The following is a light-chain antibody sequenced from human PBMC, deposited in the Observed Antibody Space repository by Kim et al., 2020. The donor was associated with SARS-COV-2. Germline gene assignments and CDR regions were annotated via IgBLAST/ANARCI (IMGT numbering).Light chain of an antibody. CDR3: QTYDSSLSGYV. J-gene: IGLJ1*01. Sequence: QTVTGSCIGSSSNIGAGYDVPCYQHLPTTAPKLLIYSNGNRPSGVPDRFSGSKSCASASLAITGLQAEDEADYYCQTYDSSLSGYVFGSGTKVTVL. V-gene: IGLV1-40*03. CDR2: SNG. CDR1: SSNIGAGYD.